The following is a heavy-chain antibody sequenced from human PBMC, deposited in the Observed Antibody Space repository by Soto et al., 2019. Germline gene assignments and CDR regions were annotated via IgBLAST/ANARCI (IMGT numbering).Heavy chain of an antibody. Sequence: PSETLSLTCTVSGGSISSYYWSWIRQPPGKGLEWIGYIYYSGSTNHNPSLKSRVTISVDTSKNQFSLKLSSVTAADTAVYYCAIQRDRSWYDYYYYYGMDVWGQGTTVTVSS. V-gene: IGHV4-59*08. D-gene: IGHD6-13*01. CDR1: GGSISSYY. CDR3: AIQRDRSWYDYYYYYGMDV. J-gene: IGHJ6*02. CDR2: IYYSGST.